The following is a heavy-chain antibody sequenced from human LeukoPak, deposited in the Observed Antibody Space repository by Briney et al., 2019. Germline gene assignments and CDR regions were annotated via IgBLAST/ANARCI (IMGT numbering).Heavy chain of an antibody. CDR1: GYTLTDFS. D-gene: IGHD4-23*01. Sequence: SVKXSCKVSGYTLTDFSMHWVRQTPGKGLEWMGGFHPEDGETIYAQKFQGRVTMTEDTSTDTAYMELSSLRSEDTAVYYCATVRLTTVVNGWFDPWGQGTLVTVSS. V-gene: IGHV1-24*01. CDR2: FHPEDGET. J-gene: IGHJ5*02. CDR3: ATVRLTTVVNGWFDP.